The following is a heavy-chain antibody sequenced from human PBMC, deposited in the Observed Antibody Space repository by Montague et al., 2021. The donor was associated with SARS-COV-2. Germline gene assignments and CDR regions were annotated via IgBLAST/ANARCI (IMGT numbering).Heavy chain of an antibody. CDR1: GGSISSYY. J-gene: IGHJ6*03. V-gene: IGHV4-4*07. Sequence: SETLSLTCTVSGGSISSYYWSWIRQPAGKGLEWIGRIYTSGSTNYNPSLKSRVTMSVDTSKNQSSLKLSSVTAADTAVYYCAREAGITIFGVAPAGYYYYMDVWGKGTTVTVSS. CDR3: AREAGITIFGVAPAGYYYYMDV. CDR2: IYTSGST. D-gene: IGHD3-3*01.